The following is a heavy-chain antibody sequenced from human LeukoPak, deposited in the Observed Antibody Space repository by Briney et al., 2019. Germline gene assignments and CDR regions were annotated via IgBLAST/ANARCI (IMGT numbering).Heavy chain of an antibody. Sequence: PSETLSLTCGVYGGSFSGYYWSWIRQPPEKGLEWIGEINHSGSTNYNPSFKSRVTISVDTSKNQFSLKLSSVTAADTAVYYCAILAAAGEQELFDYWGQGTLVTVSS. V-gene: IGHV4-34*01. CDR3: AILAAAGEQELFDY. J-gene: IGHJ4*02. CDR1: GGSFSGYY. CDR2: INHSGST. D-gene: IGHD6-13*01.